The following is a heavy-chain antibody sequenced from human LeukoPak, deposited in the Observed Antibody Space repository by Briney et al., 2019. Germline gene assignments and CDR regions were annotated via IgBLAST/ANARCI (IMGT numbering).Heavy chain of an antibody. J-gene: IGHJ4*02. CDR1: GFSFTTHA. V-gene: IGHV3-23*01. Sequence: GGSLRLSCVASGFSFTTHAMGWVRQAPGKGLEWVSHISGSGGSTKYSGSVKGRFTISRDNSKNTLYLQINSLRADDTAVYYCAKDQDPHSYGSGSYPPFDYWGQGTLVTVSS. D-gene: IGHD3-10*01. CDR3: AKDQDPHSYGSGSYPPFDY. CDR2: ISGSGGST.